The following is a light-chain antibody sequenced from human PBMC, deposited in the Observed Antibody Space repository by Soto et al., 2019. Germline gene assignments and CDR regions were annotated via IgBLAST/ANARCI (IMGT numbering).Light chain of an antibody. Sequence: VLTQSPGTLSMSPGERATLSCRASQSVSSSYLAWYQQKPGQAPRLLIYGASSRATVIPDRFSGSGSGTDFTLTISSLEPEDFAVYYCQQYGSSPPWTFGQGTKVDIK. CDR1: QSVSSSY. CDR2: GAS. CDR3: QQYGSSPPWT. V-gene: IGKV3-20*01. J-gene: IGKJ1*01.